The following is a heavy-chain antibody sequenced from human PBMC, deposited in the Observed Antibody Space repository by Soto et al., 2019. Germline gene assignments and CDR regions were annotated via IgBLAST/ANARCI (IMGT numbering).Heavy chain of an antibody. Sequence: QVQLVQSGAEVKKPGASVKVSCKAFGFIFNNYAISWVRQATGQGLEWMGWISANSGNTNYAQKLQGRVTMTTDTSTSTAYMELRSLRSDDTAGYYCATAGNYDSSGRDFWGQGTLVTVSS. CDR2: ISANSGNT. CDR3: ATAGNYDSSGRDF. D-gene: IGHD3-22*01. CDR1: GFIFNNYA. V-gene: IGHV1-18*04. J-gene: IGHJ4*02.